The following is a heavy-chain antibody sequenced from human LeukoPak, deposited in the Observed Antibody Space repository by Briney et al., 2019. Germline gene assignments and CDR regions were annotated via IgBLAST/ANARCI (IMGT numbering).Heavy chain of an antibody. D-gene: IGHD2-21*01. V-gene: IGHV4-61*02. CDR1: GGSISSGSHY. J-gene: IGHJ4*02. CDR3: ARGTVGRTYCGGDCYSPIDY. CDR2: IYTSGST. Sequence: SETLSLTCTVSGGSISSGSHYWSWIRQPAGKGLEGIGRIYTSGSTNYNPSLKSRVTISVDTSKNQFSLKLSSVNAADTAVYYCARGTVGRTYCGGDCYSPIDYWGQGTLVTVSS.